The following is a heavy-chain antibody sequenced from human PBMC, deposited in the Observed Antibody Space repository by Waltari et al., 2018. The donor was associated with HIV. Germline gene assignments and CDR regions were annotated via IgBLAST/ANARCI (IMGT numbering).Heavy chain of an antibody. CDR3: ARDTLNLYFGLDV. V-gene: IGHV3-48*02. CDR1: GFSFSAYA. CDR2: ISSSSSNI. Sequence: EVQLVESGGGLVQPGRSLRLSCAASGFSFSAYAMNWVRQAPGKGLEWISYISSSSSNIKYADSVKGRFTISRDNTKSSLDLHMNNLRDEDTAVYFCARDTLNLYFGLDVWGQGTTVSVSS. J-gene: IGHJ6*02.